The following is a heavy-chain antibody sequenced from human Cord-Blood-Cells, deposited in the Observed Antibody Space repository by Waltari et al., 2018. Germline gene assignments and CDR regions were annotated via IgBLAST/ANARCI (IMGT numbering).Heavy chain of an antibody. Sequence: QVQLVESGGGVVQPGRSLRLSFAASGFTFGRHGMHWVRQAPGKGLEWVAVISDDGRNKYYADSVKGRFTISRDNSKNTLYLQMNSLRAEDTAVYYCAKDLSFGDWGQGTLVTVSS. D-gene: IGHD3-10*01. J-gene: IGHJ4*02. V-gene: IGHV3-30*18. CDR2: ISDDGRNK. CDR3: AKDLSFGD. CDR1: GFTFGRHG.